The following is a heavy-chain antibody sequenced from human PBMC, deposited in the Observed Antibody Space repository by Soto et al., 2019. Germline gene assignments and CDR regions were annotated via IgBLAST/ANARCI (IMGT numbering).Heavy chain of an antibody. D-gene: IGHD5-12*01. V-gene: IGHV4-31*03. J-gene: IGHJ4*02. CDR3: ARGEVATLALSYFDY. CDR1: GGSISSGGYY. CDR2: IYYSGST. Sequence: SVTLSLTCTVSGGSISSGGYYWSWIRQHPGKGLEWIGYIYYSGSTYYNPSLKSRVTISVDTSKNQFSLKLSSVTAADTAVYYCARGEVATLALSYFDYWGQGTLVTVSS.